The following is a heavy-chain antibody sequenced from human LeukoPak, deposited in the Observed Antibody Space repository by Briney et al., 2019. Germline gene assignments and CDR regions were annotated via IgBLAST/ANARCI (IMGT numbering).Heavy chain of an antibody. CDR1: GFTFSSYA. CDR2: ISGSGGST. V-gene: IGHV3-23*01. J-gene: IGHJ4*02. D-gene: IGHD3-22*01. Sequence: GGSLRLSCAASGFTFSSYAMSWVRQAPGKGLEWVSAISGSGGSTYYADSVKGRFTISRDNSKNTLYLQMNSLRAEDTAVYYCAKGSYYDSSGYLSYSNFDYWGQGTLVTASS. CDR3: AKGSYYDSSGYLSYSNFDY.